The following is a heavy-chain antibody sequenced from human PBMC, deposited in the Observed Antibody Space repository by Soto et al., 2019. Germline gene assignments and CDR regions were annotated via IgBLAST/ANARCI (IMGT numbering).Heavy chain of an antibody. Sequence: GGSLRLSCAASGFTFSSYAMNWVRQAPGKGLAWVSAISGSGGVTFYADSLKGRFTMSRDNSRNTLYLQMNSLRSEDTAVYYCARGYPTYYDYIWGSLPNDYWGQGTLVTVSS. D-gene: IGHD3-16*01. CDR3: ARGYPTYYDYIWGSLPNDY. J-gene: IGHJ4*02. V-gene: IGHV3-23*01. CDR1: GFTFSSYA. CDR2: ISGSGGVT.